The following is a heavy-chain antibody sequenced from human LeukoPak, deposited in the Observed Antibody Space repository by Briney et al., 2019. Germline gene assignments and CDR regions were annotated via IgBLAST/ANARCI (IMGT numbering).Heavy chain of an antibody. CDR2: MTPNSGNT. Sequence: ASVKVSCKASGYTFTSYDINWVRQATGPGLEWMGWMTPNSGNTGYAQKFQGRVTMTRNTSISTAYMELSSLRSEDTAVYYCARGASGYSYGFDNFGYWGQGTLVTVSS. D-gene: IGHD5-18*01. CDR1: GYTFTSYD. J-gene: IGHJ4*02. V-gene: IGHV1-8*01. CDR3: ARGASGYSYGFDNFGY.